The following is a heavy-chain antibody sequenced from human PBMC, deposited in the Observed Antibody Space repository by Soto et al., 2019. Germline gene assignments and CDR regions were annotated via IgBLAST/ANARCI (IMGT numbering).Heavy chain of an antibody. V-gene: IGHV2-5*02. J-gene: IGHJ4*02. D-gene: IGHD4-17*01. CDR2: IYWDDDK. Sequence: SRPKLGNPTQRLTLNCIFSGFSLNTSGVGVGWIRQPPAKALEWLALIYWDDDKRYSPSLNSRLTITKDASKNQVVLTMTNMDPVDTATYYCVHRTTVRYYFDHWGQGTLVTVSS. CDR3: VHRTTVRYYFDH. CDR1: GFSLNTSGVG.